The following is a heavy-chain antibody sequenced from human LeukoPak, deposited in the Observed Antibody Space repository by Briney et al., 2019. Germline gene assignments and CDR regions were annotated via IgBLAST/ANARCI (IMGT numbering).Heavy chain of an antibody. CDR2: IYSGGST. Sequence: GGSLRLSCAASGFTVSSNYMSWVRQAPGKGLEWVSVIYSGGSTYYADSVKGRFTISRDNSKNALYLQMNSLRAEDTAVYYCAKDPRNTAMVTAFDYWGQGTLVTVSS. J-gene: IGHJ4*02. CDR3: AKDPRNTAMVTAFDY. D-gene: IGHD5-18*01. V-gene: IGHV3-53*01. CDR1: GFTVSSNY.